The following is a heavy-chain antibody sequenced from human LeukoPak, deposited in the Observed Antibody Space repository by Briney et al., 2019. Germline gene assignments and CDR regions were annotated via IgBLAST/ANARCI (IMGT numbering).Heavy chain of an antibody. CDR2: IFHSGRT. CDR1: GFSISSGYF. CDR3: ARFNSGSYQHYFDY. Sequence: SETLSLTCAVSGFSISSGYFWGWIRQPPGKGLEWIASIFHSGRTYYNPSLKSRVTISVDTSKNQFSLKLSSVTAADTAVYYCARFNSGSYQHYFDYWGQGTLVTVSS. J-gene: IGHJ4*02. D-gene: IGHD1-26*01. V-gene: IGHV4-38-2*01.